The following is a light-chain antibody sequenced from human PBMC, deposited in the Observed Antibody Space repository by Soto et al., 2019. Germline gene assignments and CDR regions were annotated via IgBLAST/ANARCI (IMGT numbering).Light chain of an antibody. CDR1: QTISTW. Sequence: DIQMTQSPSTLSASVGDGVTITCRASQTISTWLAWYQQKPGKAPKLLIYKASTLKSGVPSRFSSSGSGIEFTLTISTLQPDDFATYYCQQYNSYPWTFGQGTKVDI. CDR2: KAS. CDR3: QQYNSYPWT. V-gene: IGKV1-5*03. J-gene: IGKJ1*01.